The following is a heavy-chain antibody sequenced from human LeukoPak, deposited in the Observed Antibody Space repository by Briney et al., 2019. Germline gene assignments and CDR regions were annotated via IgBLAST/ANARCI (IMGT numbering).Heavy chain of an antibody. V-gene: IGHV3-7*01. CDR1: GFIFADSW. D-gene: IGHD1-14*01. CDR3: ATGANLFQF. J-gene: IGHJ4*02. Sequence: GGSLRLSCAASGFIFADSWMSWVRQAPGKGLEWVANIRHDGSQTYYLDSVKGRFTISRDNAKNEVYLEMNNLRGADTAVYYCATGANLFQFWGQGTLVTVSS. CDR2: IRHDGSQT.